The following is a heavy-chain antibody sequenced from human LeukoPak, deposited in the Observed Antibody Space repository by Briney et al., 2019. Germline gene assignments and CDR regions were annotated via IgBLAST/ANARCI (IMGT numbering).Heavy chain of an antibody. CDR2: IDHSGNT. CDR1: GGSISSSSYY. CDR3: ARVPHSVEGSMKAVFIHYFDY. V-gene: IGHV4-39*02. J-gene: IGHJ4*02. Sequence: SETLSLTCTVSGGSISSSSYYWGWIRQPPGKGLEWIGGIDHSGNTHYNPSLKNRVTISVDTSKNDFSLKLSSVTATDTAVYYCARVPHSVEGSMKAVFIHYFDYWGQGSLVTVSS. D-gene: IGHD3-22*01.